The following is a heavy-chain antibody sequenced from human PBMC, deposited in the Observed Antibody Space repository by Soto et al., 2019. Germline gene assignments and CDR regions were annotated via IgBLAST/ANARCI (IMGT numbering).Heavy chain of an antibody. CDR1: GFTFSSYS. J-gene: IGHJ4*02. Sequence: GGSLRLSCAASGFTFSSYSMNWVRQAPGKGLDWVSSISSSSSYIYYADSVKGRFTISRDNAKNSLYLQMNSLRAEDTAVYYCAKDPETYYDFWSDFPYFDYWGQGTLVTVSS. CDR3: AKDPETYYDFWSDFPYFDY. CDR2: ISSSSSYI. V-gene: IGHV3-21*04. D-gene: IGHD3-3*01.